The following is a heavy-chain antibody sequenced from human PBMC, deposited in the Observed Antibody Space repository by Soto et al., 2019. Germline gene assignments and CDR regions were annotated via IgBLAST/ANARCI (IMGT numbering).Heavy chain of an antibody. J-gene: IGHJ1*01. CDR2: IKNKADGGIT. D-gene: IGHD6-13*01. Sequence: GGSLRLSCAASGITFSNAWMNWVRQAPGKGLEWVGRIKNKADGGITDYAAPVKGRFTISRDDSKNTLYLQMNSLRAEDSAVYYCVPYIPAAGTRYFQHWGQGTLVTVSS. CDR3: VPYIPAAGTRYFQH. V-gene: IGHV3-15*07. CDR1: GITFSNAW.